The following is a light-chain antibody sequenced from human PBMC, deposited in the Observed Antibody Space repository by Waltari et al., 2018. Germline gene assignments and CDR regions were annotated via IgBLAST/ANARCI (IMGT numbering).Light chain of an antibody. CDR3: ASDGGSRI. V-gene: IGLV2-14*03. CDR1: SSDIGHYNY. CDR2: DVY. Sequence: QSALTQPASVSGSPGQSITISCTGSSSDIGHYNYVSWYQQHPGKAPRLLIYDVYNRPSGVSKRFSGSKSGNTASLTISGLQTEDEADYHCASDGGSRIFGGGTKLTVL. J-gene: IGLJ2*01.